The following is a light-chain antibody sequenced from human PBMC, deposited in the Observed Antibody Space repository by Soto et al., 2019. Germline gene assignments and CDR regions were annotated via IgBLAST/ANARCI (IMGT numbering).Light chain of an antibody. V-gene: IGKV3-11*01. Sequence: EIVLTQSPATLSLSPGERATLSCRASQSVSSYLAWYQQKPGQAPRLLIYDASNRATGIPARFSGSRSGTDVTPTISSLEPEDFAVYYCQQRSNWPPYTFGQGTKLEIK. CDR3: QQRSNWPPYT. CDR1: QSVSSY. CDR2: DAS. J-gene: IGKJ2*01.